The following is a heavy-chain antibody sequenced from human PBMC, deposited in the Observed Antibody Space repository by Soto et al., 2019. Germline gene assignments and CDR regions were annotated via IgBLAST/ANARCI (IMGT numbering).Heavy chain of an antibody. CDR1: GFTFSASD. D-gene: IGHD4-17*01. CDR2: IGAADHP. V-gene: IGHV3-13*05. CDR3: ARAYYGRLRRRADSYYAMDV. J-gene: IGHJ6*02. Sequence: GGSLRLSGAASGFTFSASDIHWVRQTTGKGLEWVSAIGAADHPYNLGSVKDRFTISRENAKNSLHLQINTLRADGTAVCYSARAYYGRLRRRADSYYAMDVWGQGTTVTVSS.